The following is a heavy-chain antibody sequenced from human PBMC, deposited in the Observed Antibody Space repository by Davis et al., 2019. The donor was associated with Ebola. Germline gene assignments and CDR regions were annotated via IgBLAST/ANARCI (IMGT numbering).Heavy chain of an antibody. J-gene: IGHJ5*02. CDR1: AASVTSGSYY. V-gene: IGHV4-61*01. CDR2: IYYSGST. D-gene: IGHD2-2*01. Sequence: MPSEPLSPTCTVLAASVTSGSYYWSWIPQPPEKGLEWVGYIYYSGSTNCNPSLKSRVTISVDKSKNQFSLKLSSVTAADTAVYYCARVGCSSTSCPREWSWFDPWGQGTLVTVSS. CDR3: ARVGCSSTSCPREWSWFDP.